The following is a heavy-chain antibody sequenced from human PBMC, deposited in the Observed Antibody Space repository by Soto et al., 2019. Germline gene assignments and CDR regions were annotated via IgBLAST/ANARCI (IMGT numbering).Heavy chain of an antibody. CDR2: IIPMLGTR. CDR3: TVGSWSGEVFDI. CDR1: GGTFSTYS. D-gene: IGHD2-21*01. Sequence: QVQLVQSGTEVKKPGSSVKVSCKDSGGTFSTYSLFWVRQAPGQGLEWMGRIIPMLGTRNYAQRFQDRVTINADKTTATAHMELSSLRSEDTALYYCTVGSWSGEVFDIWGQGTMVTVSS. J-gene: IGHJ3*02. V-gene: IGHV1-69*08.